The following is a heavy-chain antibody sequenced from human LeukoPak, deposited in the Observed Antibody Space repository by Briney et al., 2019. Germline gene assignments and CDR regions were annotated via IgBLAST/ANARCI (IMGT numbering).Heavy chain of an antibody. V-gene: IGHV1-69*06. J-gene: IGHJ6*04. Sequence: PVKVSCKASGGTFSSYAISWVRQAPGQGLEWMGGIIPIFGTANYAQKFQGRVTITADKSTSTAYMELSSLRSEDTAVYYCARKRMDTAMVSYYYYGMDVWGKGTTVTVSS. CDR3: ARKRMDTAMVSYYYYGMDV. CDR2: IIPIFGTA. CDR1: GGTFSSYA. D-gene: IGHD5-18*01.